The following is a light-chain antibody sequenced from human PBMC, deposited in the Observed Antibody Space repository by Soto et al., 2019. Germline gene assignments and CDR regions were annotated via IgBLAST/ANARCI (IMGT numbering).Light chain of an antibody. J-gene: IGKJ2*01. Sequence: EIVMTQSPATLSVSPGERATLSCRASQSVSSNLAWYQQKPGQAPRLLIYGASTRATGIPARFSGSGSGTEFTHTISSLQSEDFAVYYCQQYNNWPPMYTFGQGNKLEIK. V-gene: IGKV3-15*01. CDR3: QQYNNWPPMYT. CDR1: QSVSSN. CDR2: GAS.